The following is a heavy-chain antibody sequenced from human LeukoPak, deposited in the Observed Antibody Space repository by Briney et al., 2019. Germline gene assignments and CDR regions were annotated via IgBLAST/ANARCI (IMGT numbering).Heavy chain of an antibody. CDR3: AKWPEGAMDYFDY. J-gene: IGHJ4*02. D-gene: IGHD3-16*01. V-gene: IGHV3-23*01. Sequence: GGSLRLSCAASGFSFSSYAMTWARQAPVKGLEWVSAISGDGTRTYYADSVKGRFTISRDNSKNTRYLEMSSLRVEDTAIYYCAKWPEGAMDYFDYWGQGTLVTVSS. CDR1: GFSFSSYA. CDR2: ISGDGTRT.